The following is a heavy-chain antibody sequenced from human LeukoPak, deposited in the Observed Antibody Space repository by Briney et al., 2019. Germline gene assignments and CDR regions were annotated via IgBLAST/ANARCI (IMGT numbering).Heavy chain of an antibody. D-gene: IGHD3-16*01. CDR2: ISSSSSPI. J-gene: IGHJ4*02. Sequence: LGGSLRLSCAASGFTFSSYSMNWVRQAPGKGLEWVSYISSSSSPIYYADSVKGRFTISRDNAKNSLYLQMNSLRAEDTAVYYCARGTFRVDYWGQGTLVTVSS. CDR3: ARGTFRVDY. V-gene: IGHV3-48*01. CDR1: GFTFSSYS.